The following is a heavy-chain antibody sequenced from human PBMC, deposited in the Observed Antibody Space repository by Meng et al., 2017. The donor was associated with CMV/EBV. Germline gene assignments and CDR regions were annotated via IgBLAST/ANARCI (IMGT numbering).Heavy chain of an antibody. CDR3: ARDNLGGSYDY. CDR2: IYKSGST. V-gene: IGHV4-61*01. Sequence: CPVSGGSVSSNNYYWAWIRQPPGKGLEWIGYIYKSGSTNYNPSLKSRVTISADTSKNQFSLKLSSVTAADTAVYYCARDNLGGSYDYWGQGTLVTVSS. D-gene: IGHD1-26*01. J-gene: IGHJ4*02. CDR1: GGSVSSNNYY.